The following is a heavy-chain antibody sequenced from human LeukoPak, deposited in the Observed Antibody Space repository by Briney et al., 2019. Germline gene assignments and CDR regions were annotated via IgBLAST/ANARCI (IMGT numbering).Heavy chain of an antibody. CDR1: GFTFSSYA. J-gene: IGHJ4*02. D-gene: IGHD6-19*01. CDR2: NSGGSS. V-gene: IGHV3-23*01. CDR3: AKDLGSSGWYIDY. Sequence: GGSLRLSCAASGFTFSSYAMSWVRQAPGRGLEWVSSNSGGSSYYADSVKGRFTISRDNSKNTLYLQMNSLRAEDTAVYYCAKDLGSSGWYIDYWGQGTLVTVSS.